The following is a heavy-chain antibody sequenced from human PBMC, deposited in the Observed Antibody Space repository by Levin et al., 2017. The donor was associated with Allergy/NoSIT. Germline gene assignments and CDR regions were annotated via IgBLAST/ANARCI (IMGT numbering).Heavy chain of an antibody. CDR3: AKDARGGVGATTSFDY. CDR2: INPNSGGT. J-gene: IGHJ4*02. V-gene: IGHV1-2*06. CDR1: GYSFTGYH. Sequence: VASVKVSCKTSGYSFTGYHMHWVRQAPGQGLEWMGRINPNSGGTNYAQRFQGRVTITRDTSISTAYMELSSLRSDDTAVYYCAKDARGGVGATTSFDYWGQGTLVTVSS. D-gene: IGHD1-26*01.